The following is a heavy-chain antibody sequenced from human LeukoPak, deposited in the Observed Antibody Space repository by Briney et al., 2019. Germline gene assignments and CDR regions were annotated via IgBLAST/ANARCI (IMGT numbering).Heavy chain of an antibody. V-gene: IGHV4-61*02. CDR1: GGSISSGSYY. CDR2: IYTSGST. Sequence: SQTLSLTCTVSGGSISSGSYYWSWIRQPAGKGLEWIGRIYTSGSTNYNPSLKSRVTISVDTSKNQFSLKLSSVTAADTAVHYCARGRAPAAPQVFDYWGQGTLVTVSS. D-gene: IGHD2-2*01. CDR3: ARGRAPAAPQVFDY. J-gene: IGHJ4*02.